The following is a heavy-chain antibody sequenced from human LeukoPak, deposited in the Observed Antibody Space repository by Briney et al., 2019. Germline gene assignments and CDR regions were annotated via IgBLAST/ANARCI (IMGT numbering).Heavy chain of an antibody. V-gene: IGHV3-23*01. D-gene: IGHD2-8*02. CDR2: ISASDSNT. Sequence: GGSLRLSCAATGFTLISYSMTWVRQAPGKGLEWVSAISASDSNTFYADSVKGRFTISRDSSKNTLYLQMNDLRDEDTAVYYCAKLTTGWFEDFWGQGTLVTVSS. J-gene: IGHJ4*02. CDR3: AKLTTGWFEDF. CDR1: GFTLISYS.